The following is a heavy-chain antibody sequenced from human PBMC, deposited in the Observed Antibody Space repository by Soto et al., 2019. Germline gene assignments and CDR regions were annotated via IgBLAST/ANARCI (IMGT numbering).Heavy chain of an antibody. D-gene: IGHD3-22*01. CDR3: ARGGSGYVWFNEF. CDR2: IIPVFNTA. CDR1: GGLFSSYA. V-gene: IGHV1-69*13. J-gene: IGHJ4*02. Sequence: SVKVSCKASGGLFSSYAISWVRQATGQGLEWMGGIIPVFNTAYYAQKFQGRVTITADESTNTAYMELSSLRSEDTAIYYCARGGSGYVWFNEFWGQGSLVTVS.